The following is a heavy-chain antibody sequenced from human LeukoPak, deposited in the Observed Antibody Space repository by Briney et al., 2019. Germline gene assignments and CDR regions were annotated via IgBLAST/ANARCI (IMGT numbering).Heavy chain of an antibody. Sequence: ASVTVSCKASGYTFTTYAMNWVRQAPGQGLEWMGWINTNTGSPNYAQGFTGRFVFSLDTSVSTAYLQITSLKAEDTAVYYCARARAPYYYASGSPDFWGQGTLVTVSS. CDR3: ARARAPYYYASGSPDF. J-gene: IGHJ4*02. CDR2: INTNTGSP. D-gene: IGHD3-10*01. CDR1: GYTFTTYA. V-gene: IGHV7-4-1*02.